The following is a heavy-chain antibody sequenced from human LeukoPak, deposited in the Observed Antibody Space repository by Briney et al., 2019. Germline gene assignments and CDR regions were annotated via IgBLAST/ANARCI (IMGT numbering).Heavy chain of an antibody. CDR1: GGSISGYY. J-gene: IGHJ5*02. D-gene: IGHD6-13*01. CDR3: ARGGIAAAGKKYNWFDP. V-gene: IGHV4-4*07. Sequence: SETLSLTCTVSGGSISGYYWSWIRQPAGQGLEWIGHIYTSGTTNYNPSLKSRVTMSIDTSKNQFSLKLSSVTAADAAVYYCARGGIAAAGKKYNWFDPWGQGTLVTVSS. CDR2: IYTSGTT.